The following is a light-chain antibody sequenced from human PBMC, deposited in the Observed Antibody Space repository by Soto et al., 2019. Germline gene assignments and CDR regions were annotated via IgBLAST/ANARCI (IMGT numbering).Light chain of an antibody. CDR1: QTIDNL. J-gene: IGKJ5*01. Sequence: EVGLTHSPATLSLSPGETATLSCRASQTIDNLLAWYQQRPGQPPRLLIFDSSNRATGVPVRFSGSGSGTVFTLTIGSLETEDSAVYYCQQRKNWPPITFGQGTRLEIK. CDR2: DSS. CDR3: QQRKNWPPIT. V-gene: IGKV3-11*01.